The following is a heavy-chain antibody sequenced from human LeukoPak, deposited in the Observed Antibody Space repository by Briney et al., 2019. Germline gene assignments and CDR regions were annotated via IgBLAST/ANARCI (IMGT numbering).Heavy chain of an antibody. D-gene: IGHD3-22*01. J-gene: IGHJ4*02. V-gene: IGHV3-7*01. CDR3: ARARYYYDSSTFDY. CDR2: IHQDGSEK. Sequence: GGSLRLSCSASGFTFNDYWMSWVRQAPGKGLEWVANIHQDGSEKYYVDSVKGRFTISRDNAKNSLYLQMNSLRAEDTAVYYCARARYYYDSSTFDYWGQGTLVTVSS. CDR1: GFTFNDYW.